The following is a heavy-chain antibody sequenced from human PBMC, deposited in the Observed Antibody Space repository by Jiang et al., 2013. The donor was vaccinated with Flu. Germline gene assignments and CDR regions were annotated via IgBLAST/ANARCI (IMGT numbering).Heavy chain of an antibody. D-gene: IGHD1-7*01. Sequence: VRLSCAASGFTFSSYAMSWVRQAPGKGLEWVSAISGSGGSTYYADSVKGRFTISRDNSKNTLYLQMNSLRAEDTAVYYCAKDPNWNYLLGWFDPWGQGTLVTVSS. CDR2: ISGSGGST. CDR1: GFTFSSYA. J-gene: IGHJ5*02. V-gene: IGHV3-23*01. CDR3: AKDPNWNYLLGWFDP.